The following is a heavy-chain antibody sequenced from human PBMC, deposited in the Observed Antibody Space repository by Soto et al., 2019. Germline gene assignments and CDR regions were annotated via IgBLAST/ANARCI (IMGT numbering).Heavy chain of an antibody. J-gene: IGHJ4*02. CDR1: GYTFTSYG. V-gene: IGHV1-18*01. Sequence: GASVKVSCKASGYTFTSYGISWVRQAPGQGLEWMGRISAYNGNTNYAQKLQDRVTMTTDTSTSTAYMELRSLRSDDTAVYYCARDPSSGWYFDYWGQGTLVTVSS. CDR2: ISAYNGNT. CDR3: ARDPSSGWYFDY. D-gene: IGHD6-19*01.